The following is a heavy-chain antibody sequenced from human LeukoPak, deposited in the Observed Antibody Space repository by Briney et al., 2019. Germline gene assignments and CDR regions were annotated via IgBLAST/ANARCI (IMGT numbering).Heavy chain of an antibody. Sequence: PSETLSLTCAVYGGSFSDYHWSWIRQSPGKGLEWIGEINHSGSTNYSPSLKSRVTISVDTSKNQFSLQLTSVTAADTAMYYCARDIDPEDETGAAFDIWGQGTMVTVSS. CDR2: INHSGST. V-gene: IGHV4-34*01. J-gene: IGHJ3*02. CDR1: GGSFSDYH. CDR3: ARDIDPEDETGAAFDI. D-gene: IGHD1-14*01.